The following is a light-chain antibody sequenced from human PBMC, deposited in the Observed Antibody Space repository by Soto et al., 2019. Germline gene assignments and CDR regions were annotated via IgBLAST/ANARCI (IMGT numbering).Light chain of an antibody. CDR1: QGINSW. CDR3: QQYYTYWHM. V-gene: IGKV1-5*02. J-gene: IGKJ1*01. Sequence: IQMSQPPSAFSAPVAARVKKICRASQGINSWLAWYQQKPGKAPKLLIYDASNLESGVPSTFSGSGSGTEFTLTISSLQPDDFATYYCQQYYTYWHMFGQGTKV. CDR2: DAS.